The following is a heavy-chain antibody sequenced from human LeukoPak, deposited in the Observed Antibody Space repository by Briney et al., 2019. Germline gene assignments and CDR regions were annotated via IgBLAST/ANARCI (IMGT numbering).Heavy chain of an antibody. CDR2: IYYSGST. CDR3: ARAATLSYSSSWYPPLDY. CDR1: GGSISSSSYY. V-gene: IGHV4-39*01. J-gene: IGHJ4*02. D-gene: IGHD6-13*01. Sequence: SETLSLTCTVSGGSISSSSYYRGWIRQPPGKGLEWIGSIYYSGSTYYNPSLKSRVTISVDTSKNQFSLKLSSVTAADTAVYYCARAATLSYSSSWYPPLDYWGQGTLVTVSS.